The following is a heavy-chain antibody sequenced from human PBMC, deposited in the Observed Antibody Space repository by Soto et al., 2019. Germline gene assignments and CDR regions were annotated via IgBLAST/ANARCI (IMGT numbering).Heavy chain of an antibody. V-gene: IGHV1-2*02. J-gene: IGHJ5*02. Sequence: ASVKVSCKASGDTFTGYHMHWVRQAPGQGLEWMGWINPNSGGTNYAQKFQGRVAMTGDTSINTIYLDLRGLRSDDTAVYYCARKAGFGSGSHPNYYETRSYYYEWFDHWGQRSPVNVAS. D-gene: IGHD3-22*01. CDR1: GDTFTGYH. CDR2: INPNSGGT. CDR3: ARKAGFGSGSHPNYYETRSYYYEWFDH.